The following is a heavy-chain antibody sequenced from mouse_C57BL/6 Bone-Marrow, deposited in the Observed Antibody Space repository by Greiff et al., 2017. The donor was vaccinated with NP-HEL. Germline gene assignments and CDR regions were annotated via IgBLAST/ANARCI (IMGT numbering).Heavy chain of an antibody. D-gene: IGHD5-5*01. J-gene: IGHJ2*01. CDR1: GYTFTSYW. V-gene: IGHV1-64*01. CDR3: ARWDYLYYFDY. Sequence: QLQQPGAELVKPGASVKLSCKASGYTFTSYWMHWVKQRPGQGLEWIGMIHPNSGSTNYNEKFKSKATLTVDKSSSTAYMQLSSLTSEDSAVYYCARWDYLYYFDYWGQGTTLTVSS. CDR2: IHPNSGST.